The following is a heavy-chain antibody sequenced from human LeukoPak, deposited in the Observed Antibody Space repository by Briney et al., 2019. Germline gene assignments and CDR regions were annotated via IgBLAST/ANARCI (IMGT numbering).Heavy chain of an antibody. CDR3: ARGGILRSFDI. V-gene: IGHV1-18*01. D-gene: IGHD3-16*01. CDR2: TSGYNSNT. CDR1: GYTFTDYG. Sequence: ASVKVSCKASGYTFTDYGVSWVRQAPGQGLQWMGWTSGYNSNTNSAQSLRGRVTLTTDTSSNTAYMELKSLTSDDTAIYYCARGGILRSFDIWGQGTMVTVSS. J-gene: IGHJ3*02.